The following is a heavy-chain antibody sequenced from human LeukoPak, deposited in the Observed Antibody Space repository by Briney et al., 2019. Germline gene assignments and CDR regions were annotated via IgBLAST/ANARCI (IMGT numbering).Heavy chain of an antibody. V-gene: IGHV3-23*01. CDR1: GFTFSSYA. D-gene: IGHD2-2*01. CDR2: ISGSGGST. J-gene: IGHJ4*02. CDR3: AKDIRYVVVPAATTDY. Sequence: GGSLRLSCAASGFTFSSYAMSWVRQAPGKGLEWVSAISGSGGSTYYADSVKGRFTISRDNSKNTLYLQMNSLRAEGTAVYYCAKDIRYVVVPAATTDYWSQGTLVTVSS.